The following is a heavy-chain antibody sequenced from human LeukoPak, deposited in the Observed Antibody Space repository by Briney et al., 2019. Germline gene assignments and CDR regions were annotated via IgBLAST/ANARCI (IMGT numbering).Heavy chain of an antibody. CDR3: AREGLP. CDR1: GGSISSGGYY. D-gene: IGHD3-22*01. V-gene: IGHV4-30-4*08. Sequence: EPSETLSLTCTVSGGSISSGGYYWSWIRQPPGKGLEWIGYIYYSGSTYYNPSLESRVTMSVDTSKNQFSLKLSSATAADTAVYYCAREGLPWGQGTLVTVSS. CDR2: IYYSGST. J-gene: IGHJ5*02.